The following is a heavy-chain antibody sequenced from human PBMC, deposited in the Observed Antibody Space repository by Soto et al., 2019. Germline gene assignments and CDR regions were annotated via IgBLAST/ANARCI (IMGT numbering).Heavy chain of an antibody. CDR1: GFTFSSYG. D-gene: IGHD6-19*01. CDR2: ISYDGSNK. Sequence: QVQLVESGGGVVQPGRSLRLSCAASGFTFSSYGMHWVRQAPGKGLEWVAVISYDGSNKYYADSVKGRFTISRDNSKNTLYLQMNSLRAEDTAVYYCAKDWCHSSGWSTDWYFDLWGRGTLVTVSS. J-gene: IGHJ2*01. V-gene: IGHV3-30*18. CDR3: AKDWCHSSGWSTDWYFDL.